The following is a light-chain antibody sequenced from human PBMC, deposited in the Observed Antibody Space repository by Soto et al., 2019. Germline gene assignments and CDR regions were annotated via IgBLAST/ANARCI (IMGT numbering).Light chain of an antibody. V-gene: IGLV1-40*01. J-gene: IGLJ2*01. CDR2: GNS. CDR1: SSNIGASYD. Sequence: QSVLTQPPAVSGAPGQRVTISCTGSSSNIGASYDVHWYQHLPETAPKLLIYGNSNRPSGVPDRFSGSKSGTSASLAITGLQAEDEADYYCQAYDSSLSGVVFGGGTKVTVL. CDR3: QAYDSSLSGVV.